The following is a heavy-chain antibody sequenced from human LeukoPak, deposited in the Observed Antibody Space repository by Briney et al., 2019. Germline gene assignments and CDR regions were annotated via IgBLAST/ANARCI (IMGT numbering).Heavy chain of an antibody. D-gene: IGHD6-6*01. Sequence: ASVKVSCKASGYTFTGYYMHWVRQAPGQGLEWMGWINPNSGGTNYAQKFQGRVTMTRDTSISTAYLELGRLRSDDTAWEYFPRPIAARRGGGFDYWGQGTLVTVSS. CDR2: INPNSGGT. J-gene: IGHJ4*02. CDR3: PRPIAARRGGGFDY. V-gene: IGHV1-2*02. CDR1: GYTFTGYY.